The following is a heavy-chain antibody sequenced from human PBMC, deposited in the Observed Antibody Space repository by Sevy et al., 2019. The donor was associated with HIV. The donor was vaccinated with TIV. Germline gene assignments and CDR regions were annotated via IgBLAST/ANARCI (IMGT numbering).Heavy chain of an antibody. V-gene: IGHV3-30*18. CDR1: GFTFSSYG. Sequence: GGSLRLSCAASGFTFSSYGMHWVRQAPGKGLEWVAVISYDGSNKYYADSVKGRFTISRDNSKNTRYLQMNSLRAEDTAVYYCAKDRWDSGYNYYYYYGMDVWGQGTTVTVSS. J-gene: IGHJ6*02. D-gene: IGHD5-12*01. CDR2: ISYDGSNK. CDR3: AKDRWDSGYNYYYYYGMDV.